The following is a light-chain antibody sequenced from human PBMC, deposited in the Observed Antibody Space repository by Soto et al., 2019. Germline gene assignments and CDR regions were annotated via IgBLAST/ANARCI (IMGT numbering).Light chain of an antibody. J-gene: IGKJ4*01. Sequence: EIVLTQSPVTLSLSPGERATLSCRATRSVNNFVAWYQQKPGQAPSLLISDASNRATGIPDRFSGSGSGTDFTLTINSLEHEDFAVYFCNQRAGWPPTFGGGTKVEIK. CDR3: NQRAGWPPT. CDR1: RSVNNF. CDR2: DAS. V-gene: IGKV3-11*01.